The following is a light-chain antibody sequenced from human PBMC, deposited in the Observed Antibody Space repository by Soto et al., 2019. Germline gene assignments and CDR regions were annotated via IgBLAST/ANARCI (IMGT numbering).Light chain of an antibody. V-gene: IGKV1-39*01. Sequence: DIQVTQSPSSLSVSLGDRVTITCRSSQTINVYLNWYQKKPGTPPKLLIYAASNLQSGVPSRFTGRGSGTDFTLTISSLQPEDFATYYCRQTYRTPYSFGQGTKLEI. CDR2: AAS. CDR1: QTINVY. CDR3: RQTYRTPYS. J-gene: IGKJ2*03.